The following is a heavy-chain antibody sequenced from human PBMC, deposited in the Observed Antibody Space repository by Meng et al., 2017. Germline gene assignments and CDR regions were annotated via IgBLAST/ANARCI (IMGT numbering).Heavy chain of an antibody. CDR3: ARTRITIFGVVMTLFDY. D-gene: IGHD3-3*01. CDR1: CGAFTCYS. J-gene: IGHJ4*02. Sequence: QGPLQQWCPGLLKHSETLSLTCAVYCGAFTCYSWSWIRQPPGKGLEWIGEINHSESTNYNPSLKSRVTISVDTSKNQFSLKLSSVTAADTAVYYCARTRITIFGVVMTLFDYWGQGTLVTVSS. V-gene: IGHV4-34*02. CDR2: INHSEST.